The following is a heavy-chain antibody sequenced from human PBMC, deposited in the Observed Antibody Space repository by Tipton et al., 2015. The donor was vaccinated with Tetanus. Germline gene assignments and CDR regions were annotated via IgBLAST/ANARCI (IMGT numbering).Heavy chain of an antibody. J-gene: IGHJ4*02. V-gene: IGHV4-59*01. CDR1: GGSMSSYY. D-gene: IGHD1-26*01. CDR2: IHSSGST. Sequence: LRLSCTVSGGSMSSYYWSWIRQPPGKGPEWIGQIHSSGSTNYIPSLKSRVTISLDTSKNQFSLRLTSVTAADTAVYYCARDIEEVGATKYFDYWGQGTLVTVSS. CDR3: ARDIEEVGATKYFDY.